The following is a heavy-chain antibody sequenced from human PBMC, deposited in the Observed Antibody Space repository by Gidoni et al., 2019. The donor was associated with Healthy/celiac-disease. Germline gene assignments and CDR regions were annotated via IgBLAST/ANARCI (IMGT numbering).Heavy chain of an antibody. CDR3: ARDSIDDYDILTGYYNDY. V-gene: IGHV3-21*01. CDR1: GFTFSHYS. Sequence: EVQLVESGGGLVKPGGSLRLSCAASGFTFSHYSMNWVRQAPGKGLEWVSSISSSSSYIYYADSVKGRFTISRDNAKNSLYLQMNSLSAEDTAVYYCARDSIDDYDILTGYYNDYWGQGTLVTVSS. CDR2: ISSSSSYI. D-gene: IGHD3-9*01. J-gene: IGHJ4*02.